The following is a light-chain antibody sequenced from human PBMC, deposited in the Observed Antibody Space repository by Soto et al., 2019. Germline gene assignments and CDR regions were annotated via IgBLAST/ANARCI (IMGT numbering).Light chain of an antibody. CDR3: HQYGGSPTWT. V-gene: IGKV3-20*01. CDR1: QTVSSSY. J-gene: IGKJ1*01. Sequence: EIVLTQSPGTLSLSPGERATLSCRASQTVSSSYVAWYQQKPGQAPRLLMYGTSTRATGIPDRFSGSGSGTDLSLTISRLEPEDFAVYYCHQYGGSPTWTFGQGPKVENK. CDR2: GTS.